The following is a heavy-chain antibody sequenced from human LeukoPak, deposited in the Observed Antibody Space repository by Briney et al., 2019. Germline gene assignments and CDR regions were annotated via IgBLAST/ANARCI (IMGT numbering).Heavy chain of an antibody. V-gene: IGHV4-30-4*01. J-gene: IGHJ4*02. CDR2: IYYSGST. D-gene: IGHD3-22*01. CDR3: ARAVDYYDSSGYPLFDY. CDR1: GGSISSGDSY. Sequence: SQTLSLTCTVSGGSISSGDSYWSWVRQPPGTGLEWLGYIYYSGSTYYNPSLKSRVTISVDTSKNQFSLKLSSVTAADTAVYYCARAVDYYDSSGYPLFDYWGQGTLVTVSS.